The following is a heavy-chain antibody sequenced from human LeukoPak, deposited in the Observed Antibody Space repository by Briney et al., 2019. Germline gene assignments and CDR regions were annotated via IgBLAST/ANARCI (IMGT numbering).Heavy chain of an antibody. D-gene: IGHD6-13*01. Sequence: GGSLRLSCAASGFTFSSYGMHWVRQAPGKGLEWVAFIRYDGSNKYYADSVKGRFTISRDNSKNTLYLQMNSLRAEDTAVYYCARDGYSSSWSLWFDPWGQGTLVTVSS. V-gene: IGHV3-30*02. CDR3: ARDGYSSSWSLWFDP. J-gene: IGHJ5*02. CDR2: IRYDGSNK. CDR1: GFTFSSYG.